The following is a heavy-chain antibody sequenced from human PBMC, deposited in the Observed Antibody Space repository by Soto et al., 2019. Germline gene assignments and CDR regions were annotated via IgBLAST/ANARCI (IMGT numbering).Heavy chain of an antibody. J-gene: IGHJ6*02. CDR3: ARDGGIAAAGLFYGMDV. CDR2: ISYDGSNK. D-gene: IGHD6-13*01. V-gene: IGHV3-30-3*01. CDR1: GFTFSSYA. Sequence: PGGSLRLSCAASGFTFSSYAMHWVRQAPGKGLEWVAVISYDGSNKYYADSVKGRFTISRDNSKNTLYLQMNSLRAEDTAVYYCARDGGIAAAGLFYGMDVWGQVTTV.